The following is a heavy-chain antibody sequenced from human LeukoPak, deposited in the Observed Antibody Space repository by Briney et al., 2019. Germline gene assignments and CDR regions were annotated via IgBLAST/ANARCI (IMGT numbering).Heavy chain of an antibody. CDR2: IKSESDGGAP. CDR3: ATDIRQLVLRPLDSYD. V-gene: IGHV3-15*01. Sequence: GGSLRLSCAASTLSFSNTWMSWIRQAPGKGLEWIGRIKSESDGGAPFYTPSVEGRFTISRDDSKKRMYLQMERMTTEDTAIYYCATDIRQLVLRPLDSYDWGQGTLVTVSS. J-gene: IGHJ1*01. CDR1: TLSFSNTW. D-gene: IGHD6-6*01.